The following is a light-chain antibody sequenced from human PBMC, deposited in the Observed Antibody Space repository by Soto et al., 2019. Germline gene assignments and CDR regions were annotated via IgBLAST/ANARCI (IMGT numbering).Light chain of an antibody. Sequence: QSVLTRAPSASGSPGQAVAISCTGTSSDVGGYNYVSWYQQHPGKAPKLLIYEVTKRPSGVPDRFSGSKSGNTASLTVSGLQAEDEADYYCCSYGGNDNYVFGTGTKVTVL. CDR2: EVT. V-gene: IGLV2-8*01. J-gene: IGLJ1*01. CDR3: CSYGGNDNYV. CDR1: SSDVGGYNY.